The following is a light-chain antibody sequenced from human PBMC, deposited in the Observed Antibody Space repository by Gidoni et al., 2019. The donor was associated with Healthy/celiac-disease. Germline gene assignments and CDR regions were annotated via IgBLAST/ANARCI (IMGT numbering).Light chain of an antibody. J-gene: IGKJ2*01. V-gene: IGKV3-15*01. Sequence: EIVMTQSPAPLSVSPGERATLSCRASQSVSSNLAWYQQKPGQAPRLLIYGASTRATGIPARFSGSGSGTEFTLTISSLQSEDFAVYYCQQYNNWPPVYTFGQWTKLEIK. CDR2: GAS. CDR1: QSVSSN. CDR3: QQYNNWPPVYT.